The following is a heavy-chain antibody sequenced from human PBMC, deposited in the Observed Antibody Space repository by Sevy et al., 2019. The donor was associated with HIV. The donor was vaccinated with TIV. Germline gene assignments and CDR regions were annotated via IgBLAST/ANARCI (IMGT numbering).Heavy chain of an antibody. CDR1: GFTFSTYW. D-gene: IGHD2-2*01. CDR2: INEDGTEK. V-gene: IGHV3-7*01. Sequence: GGSLRLSCAASGFTFSTYWMSWFRQAPGKGLGWVANINEDGTEKFYVDSVKGRFTMSRDNAKNSLYLQMNSLRAEDAAVYYCARDNATVSRRGLRYYYYGTDVWGQGTTVTVS. J-gene: IGHJ6*02. CDR3: ARDNATVSRRGLRYYYYGTDV.